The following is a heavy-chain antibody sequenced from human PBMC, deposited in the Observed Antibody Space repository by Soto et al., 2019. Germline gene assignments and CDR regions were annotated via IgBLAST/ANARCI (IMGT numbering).Heavy chain of an antibody. CDR1: GFTFSSYS. CDR2: ISSSSSTI. V-gene: IGHV3-48*01. CDR3: ARDRLGPSARLVLRLSWFAP. Sequence: PGGSLRLCCAASGFTFSSYSMNWVRQAPGKGLEWVSYISSSSSTIYYADSVKGRFTISRDNAKNSLYLQMNSLRAEDTAVYYCARDRLGPSARLVLRLSWFAPWGQGTLVTVSS. J-gene: IGHJ5*02. D-gene: IGHD6-6*01.